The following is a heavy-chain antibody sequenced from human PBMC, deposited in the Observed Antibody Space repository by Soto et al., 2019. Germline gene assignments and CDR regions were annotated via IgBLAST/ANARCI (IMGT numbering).Heavy chain of an antibody. Sequence: SETLCLTCGIYGGYFRSNYGSWIRQTPGKGLEWLGEINHAGSTDYNPSLKGRITISADTSKNQFSLKLSSMTAADTAVYYCATGGLFTSWGQGTLVTVSS. CDR2: INHAGST. V-gene: IGHV4-34*01. CDR3: ATGGLFTS. D-gene: IGHD3-3*01. J-gene: IGHJ5*02. CDR1: GGYFRSNY.